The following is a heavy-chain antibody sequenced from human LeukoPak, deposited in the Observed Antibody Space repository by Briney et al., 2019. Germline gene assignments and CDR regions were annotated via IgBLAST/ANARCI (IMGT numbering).Heavy chain of an antibody. V-gene: IGHV3-53*01. Sequence: GGSLRLSCAGSGFIVGDTHMTWVRQAPGKGLEWVSLVYSGITTHYADSVKGRFSISRDHSNNILYLQMNTLRAEDTAGCYCARLQGYSLGYQYFYYMDVWGTGTTVTVSS. CDR1: GFIVGDTH. D-gene: IGHD5-18*01. J-gene: IGHJ6*03. CDR2: VYSGITT. CDR3: ARLQGYSLGYQYFYYMDV.